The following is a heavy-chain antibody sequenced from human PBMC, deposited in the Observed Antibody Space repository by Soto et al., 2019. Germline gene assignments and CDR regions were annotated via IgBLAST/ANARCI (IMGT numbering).Heavy chain of an antibody. CDR1: GGSTSSGGIY. D-gene: IGHD5-18*01. CDR3: ARHGYTYGLDV. J-gene: IGHJ6*02. Sequence: PSETLSLTCTVSGGSTSSGGIYWSWIRQHPGKGLEWTGYIYYSGISYYNPSLKSRVSISLDTSRNQFSMTLNSVTAADTVVYCCARHGYTYGLDVWGQGATVTVSS. CDR2: IYYSGIS. V-gene: IGHV4-31*03.